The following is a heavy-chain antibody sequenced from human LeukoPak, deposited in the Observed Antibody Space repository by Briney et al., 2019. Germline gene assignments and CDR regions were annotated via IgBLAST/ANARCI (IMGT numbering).Heavy chain of an antibody. V-gene: IGHV3-74*01. Sequence: GGSLRLSCVASGFTFSSYWMHWVRQDPGKGLVGVSRISTDGSTTHYADSVKGRFTISRDNAKNSLFLQMNSLRAEDTAVYYCARDPGGIAVPGLGFAFDIWGQGTMVTVSS. J-gene: IGHJ3*02. D-gene: IGHD6-19*01. CDR2: ISTDGSTT. CDR1: GFTFSSYW. CDR3: ARDPGGIAVPGLGFAFDI.